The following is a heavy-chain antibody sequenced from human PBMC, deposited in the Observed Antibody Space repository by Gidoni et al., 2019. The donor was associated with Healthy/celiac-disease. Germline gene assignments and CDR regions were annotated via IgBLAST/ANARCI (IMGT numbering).Heavy chain of an antibody. CDR3: ARDLGCGGDCSTGYYYYYMDV. CDR2: INPSGGST. V-gene: IGHV1-46*01. CDR1: GYTFTSYY. J-gene: IGHJ6*03. Sequence: QVQLVQSGAEVKKPGASVKVSCKASGYTFTSYYMHWVRQAPGQGLEWMGIINPSGGSTSYAQKFQGRVTMTRDTSTSTVYMELSSLRSEDTAVYYCARDLGCGGDCSTGYYYYYMDVWGKGTTVTVSS. D-gene: IGHD2-21*01.